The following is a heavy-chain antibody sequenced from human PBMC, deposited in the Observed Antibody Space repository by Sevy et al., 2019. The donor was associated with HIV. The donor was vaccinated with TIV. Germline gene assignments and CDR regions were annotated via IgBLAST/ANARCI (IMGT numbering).Heavy chain of an antibody. CDR3: VKNTASAGTGGFDY. D-gene: IGHD6-13*01. CDR2: IGYNGADR. V-gene: IGHV3-30*02. Sequence: GGSLRLSCTTSGFTFSDYGMHWVLQAPGKGLEWVTFIGYNGADRYYSDSVKGRFAISRDNSKNTLILQMNSLRAEDTAIYYCVKNTASAGTGGFDYWGQGALVTVSS. J-gene: IGHJ4*02. CDR1: GFTFSDYG.